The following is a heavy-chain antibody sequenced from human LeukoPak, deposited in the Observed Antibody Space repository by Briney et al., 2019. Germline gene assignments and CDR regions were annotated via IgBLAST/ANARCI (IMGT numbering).Heavy chain of an antibody. CDR3: TRWIQLEGGDY. V-gene: IGHV1-8*01. J-gene: IGHJ4*02. CDR1: GYTFTSYD. CDR2: MNPNSGNT. Sequence: GASVKVSCKASGYTFTSYDINWVRQATGQGLEWMGWMNPNSGNTGYAQKFQGRVTMTRNTSISTAYMELSSLRPEDTAVYYCTRWIQLEGGDYWGQGTLVTVSS. D-gene: IGHD5-18*01.